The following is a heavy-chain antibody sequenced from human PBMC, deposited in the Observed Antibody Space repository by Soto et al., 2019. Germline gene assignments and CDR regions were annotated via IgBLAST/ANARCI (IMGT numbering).Heavy chain of an antibody. CDR2: TYYRSKWYN. Sequence: PSQTLSLTCAISGDSVSSNSAAWNWIRQSPSRGLEWLGRTYYRSKWYNDYAVSVKSRITINPDTSKNQFSLQLNSVTPEDTAVYYCARAEQQLVPGYYGMDVWGQGTTVTVS. J-gene: IGHJ6*02. D-gene: IGHD6-13*01. V-gene: IGHV6-1*01. CDR3: ARAEQQLVPGYYGMDV. CDR1: GDSVSSNSAA.